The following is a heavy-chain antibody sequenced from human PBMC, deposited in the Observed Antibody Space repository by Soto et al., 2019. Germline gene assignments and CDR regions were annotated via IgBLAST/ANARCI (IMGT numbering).Heavy chain of an antibody. CDR2: IIPIFGTA. CDR3: ARGNSDVVRYFAWFPNFNY. D-gene: IGHD3-9*01. V-gene: IGHV1-69*13. J-gene: IGHJ4*02. Sequence: SVKVSCKASGGTFSSYAISWVRQAPGQGLEWMGGIIPIFGTANYAQKFQGRVTITADESTGTAYMELSSLRSEDTAVYYCARGNSDVVRYFAWFPNFNYWGQGTLVTVSS. CDR1: GGTFSSYA.